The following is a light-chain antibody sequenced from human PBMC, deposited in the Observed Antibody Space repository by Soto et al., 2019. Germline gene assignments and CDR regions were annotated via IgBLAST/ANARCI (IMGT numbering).Light chain of an antibody. J-gene: IGKJ4*01. CDR2: DAS. CDR3: QQRSNWPLT. CDR1: QSVNSN. V-gene: IGKV3-11*01. Sequence: DIVMTQSPATLSLSPGERATLSCRASQSVNSNLAWYQQKAGQAPRLLIYDASNRATGIPARFSGSGSGTDFTLTISSLEPEDFAVYYCQQRSNWPLTFGGGTKVDIK.